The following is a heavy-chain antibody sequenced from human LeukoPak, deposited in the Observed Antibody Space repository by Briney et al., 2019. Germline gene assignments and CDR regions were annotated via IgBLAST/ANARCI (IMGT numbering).Heavy chain of an antibody. D-gene: IGHD3-10*01. CDR1: GYTFTGYY. CDR2: INPNSGGT. Sequence: ASVKVSCKASGYTFTGYYIHWVQQAPGQGLEWMGWINPNSGGTNYAQKFQGRITMTSDTAISTAYMELSRLRSDATAVYYCARSGALAYYYGSRRYSRKLEFDPWGQGTLVTVSS. V-gene: IGHV1-2*02. J-gene: IGHJ5*02. CDR3: ARSGALAYYYGSRRYSRKLEFDP.